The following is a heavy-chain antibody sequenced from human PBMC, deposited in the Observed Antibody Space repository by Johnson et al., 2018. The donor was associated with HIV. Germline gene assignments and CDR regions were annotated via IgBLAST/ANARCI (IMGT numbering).Heavy chain of an antibody. CDR3: ARALITFTVLAAFDV. CDR1: GFTFSRYA. D-gene: IGHD3-16*01. J-gene: IGHJ3*01. CDR2: ISSSGNTI. V-gene: IGHV3-48*03. Sequence: VQLVESGGGVVQPGRSLRLSCAASGFTFSRYAMHWVRQAPGKGLEWVSYISSSGNTIYYADSVKGRFTISRDNAKNSLYLQMNSLRAEDTAVYYCARALITFTVLAAFDVWGHGTMVTVSS.